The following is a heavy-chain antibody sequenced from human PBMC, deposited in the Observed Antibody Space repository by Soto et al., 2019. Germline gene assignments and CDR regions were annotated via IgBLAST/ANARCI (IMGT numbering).Heavy chain of an antibody. J-gene: IGHJ4*02. CDR3: AREGRLGSGFDY. CDR1: GFTFSSYA. CDR2: ISYDGSNK. Sequence: QVQVVESGGGVVQPGRSLRLSCAASGFTFSSYAIHWVRQAPGKGLEWVAVISYDGSNKYYAASVKGRFTISRDNSKNTLYLQMNSRRAEATAVYYCAREGRLGSGFDYWGQGTLVTVSS. V-gene: IGHV3-30-3*01. D-gene: IGHD6-25*01.